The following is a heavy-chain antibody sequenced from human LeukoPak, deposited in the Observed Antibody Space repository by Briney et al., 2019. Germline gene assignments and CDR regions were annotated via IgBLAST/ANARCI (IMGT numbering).Heavy chain of an antibody. CDR1: GFTFDVYG. Sequence: PGRSLRLSCAASGFTFDVYGMSWVRQAPGKGLEWVSGINWNGGSTGYADSVKGRFTISRDNAKNSLYLQMNSLRAEDTALYYCARASSSGNFDYWGQGTLVTVSS. CDR2: INWNGGST. V-gene: IGHV3-20*04. J-gene: IGHJ4*02. CDR3: ARASSSGNFDY. D-gene: IGHD3-22*01.